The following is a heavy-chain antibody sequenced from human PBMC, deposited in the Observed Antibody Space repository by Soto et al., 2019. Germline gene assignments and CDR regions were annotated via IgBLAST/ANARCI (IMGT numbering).Heavy chain of an antibody. Sequence: GASVKVSCKASGYTFTGYYMHWVRQAPGQGLEWMGWINPNSGGTNYAQKFQGWVTMTRDTSISTAYMELSRLRSDDTAVYYCARSLYCSGGSCSNFDYWGQGTLVTVS. CDR2: INPNSGGT. CDR1: GYTFTGYY. V-gene: IGHV1-2*04. D-gene: IGHD2-15*01. CDR3: ARSLYCSGGSCSNFDY. J-gene: IGHJ4*02.